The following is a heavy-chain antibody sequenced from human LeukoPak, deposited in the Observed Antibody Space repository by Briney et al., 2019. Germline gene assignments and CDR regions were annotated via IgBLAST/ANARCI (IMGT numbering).Heavy chain of an antibody. CDR1: GFTFSSYT. V-gene: IGHV3-21*06. CDR3: ARVIDYYDSSGYYYFDY. CDR2: ISSSSSYM. J-gene: IGHJ4*02. D-gene: IGHD3-22*01. Sequence: GGSLRLSCAASGFTFSSYTMNWVRQAPGKGLEWVSSISSSSSYMYYADSVKGRFTISRDNAKNSLYLQMNSLRAEDTAVYYCARVIDYYDSSGYYYFDYWGQGTLVTVSS.